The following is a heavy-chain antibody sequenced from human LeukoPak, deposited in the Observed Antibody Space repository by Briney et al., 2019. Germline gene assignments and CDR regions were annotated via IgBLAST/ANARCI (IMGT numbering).Heavy chain of an antibody. CDR2: IIPIFGTA. D-gene: IGHD5-12*01. CDR1: GGTFSSYA. CDR3: ARDSPDIVATPLGY. J-gene: IGHJ4*02. V-gene: IGHV1-69*13. Sequence: ASVKVSCKASGGTFSSYAIIWVRQAPGQGLEWMGGIIPIFGTADYAQKFQGRVTITADESTSTAYMELSSLRSEDTAVYYCARDSPDIVATPLGYWGPGTLVTVSS.